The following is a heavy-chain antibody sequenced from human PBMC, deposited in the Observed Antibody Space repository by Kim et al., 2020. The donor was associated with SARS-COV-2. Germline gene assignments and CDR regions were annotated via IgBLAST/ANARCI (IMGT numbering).Heavy chain of an antibody. CDR2: IKQDGTRE. Sequence: GGSLRLSCVASGFPFAGFSFGSYWMSWVRQAPGKGLEWVANIKQDGTREYYVESMKGRFTISRDNAQNSLYLEMTSLRADDTAVYYCARTVAGRIDAFDIWGQGTMV. CDR3: ARTVAGRIDAFDI. J-gene: IGHJ3*02. CDR1: GFPFAGFSFGSYW. D-gene: IGHD6-19*01. V-gene: IGHV3-7*03.